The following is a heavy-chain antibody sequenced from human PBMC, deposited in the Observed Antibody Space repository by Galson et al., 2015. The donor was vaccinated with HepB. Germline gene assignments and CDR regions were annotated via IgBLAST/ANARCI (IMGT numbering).Heavy chain of an antibody. CDR1: GYTFTSYA. J-gene: IGHJ6*02. CDR2: INAGNDYT. D-gene: IGHD6-13*01. V-gene: IGHV1-3*01. Sequence: QSGAEVKKPGESLRTSCKASGYTFTSYAMHWVRQAPGQRLEWMGWINAGNDYTKYSQKFQGRVTITRDTSASTAYMELGSLRSEDTAVYYCARAPSGPYSSGWFLIQPYFGYGMDVGGQGTQVTVAS. CDR3: ARAPSGPYSSGWFLIQPYFGYGMDV.